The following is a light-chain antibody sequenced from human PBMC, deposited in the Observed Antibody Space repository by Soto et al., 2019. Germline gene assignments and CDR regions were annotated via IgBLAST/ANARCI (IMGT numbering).Light chain of an antibody. V-gene: IGLV2-14*01. CDR3: GSFTSSMTNV. CDR1: SSDVGGYNS. J-gene: IGLJ1*01. Sequence: SVLTQPASVSGSPGQSITLSCTGTSSDVGGYNSVSWYQQHPGKAPKLILYDVTHRPPGVSYRFSCSHTRHTTSLTLSGLQPGDEADDFCGSFTSSMTNVFGSGTKVTVL. CDR2: DVT.